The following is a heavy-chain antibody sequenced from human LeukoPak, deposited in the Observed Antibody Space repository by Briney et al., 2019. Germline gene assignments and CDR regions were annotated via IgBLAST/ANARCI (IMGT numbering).Heavy chain of an antibody. V-gene: IGHV3-7*01. Sequence: GGSLRLSCAASGFTFRDYWMTWARHVPGKGLEWVANIKQDGAEKHYVESVKGRFTISRDNSKNSLFLQMNSLRAEDTAVYYCAKDAQRGFDYSNSLQNWGQGILVTVSS. D-gene: IGHD4-11*01. J-gene: IGHJ1*01. CDR2: IKQDGAEK. CDR1: GFTFRDYW. CDR3: AKDAQRGFDYSNSLQN.